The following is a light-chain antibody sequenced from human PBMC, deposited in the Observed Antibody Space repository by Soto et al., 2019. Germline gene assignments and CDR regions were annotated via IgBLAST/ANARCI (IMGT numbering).Light chain of an antibody. Sequence: EIGLTQSPGTLSLSPGERATLSCRASQSVSSSYLAWYQQKPGQAPRLLIYGASSRATGIPDRFSGSGSGTSFTLTISRLAPEDSAVYYCQQYGCSPRTFGPGTNVDIK. CDR1: QSVSSSY. CDR2: GAS. J-gene: IGKJ3*01. CDR3: QQYGCSPRT. V-gene: IGKV3-20*01.